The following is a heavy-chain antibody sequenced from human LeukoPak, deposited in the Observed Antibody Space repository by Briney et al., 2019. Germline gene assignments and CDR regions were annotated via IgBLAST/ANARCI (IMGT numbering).Heavy chain of an antibody. V-gene: IGHV4-4*07. CDR2: IYTSGST. D-gene: IGHD6-19*01. CDR1: GGFIRSNY. CDR3: ARDTQGSGWYGGWFDP. J-gene: IGHJ5*02. Sequence: PSETLSLTCTVSGGFIRSNYWSWIRQPAGKGLEWIGRIYTSGSTNYNPSLKSRVTMSVDTSKNQFSLKLSSVTAADTAVYYCARDTQGSGWYGGWFDPWGQGTLVTVSS.